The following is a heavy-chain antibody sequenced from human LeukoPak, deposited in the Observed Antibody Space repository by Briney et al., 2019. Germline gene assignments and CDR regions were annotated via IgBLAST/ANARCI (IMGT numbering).Heavy chain of an antibody. D-gene: IGHD6-6*01. V-gene: IGHV4-34*01. CDR1: GGSFSGYY. CDR2: INHSGST. J-gene: IGHJ3*02. Sequence: PSEALSLTCAVYGGSFSGYYWSWIRQPPGKGLEWIGEINHSGSTNYNPSLKSRVTISVDTSKNQFSLKLSSVTAADTAVYYCARRGGIAARRRPLYAFDIWGQGTMVTVSS. CDR3: ARRGGIAARRRPLYAFDI.